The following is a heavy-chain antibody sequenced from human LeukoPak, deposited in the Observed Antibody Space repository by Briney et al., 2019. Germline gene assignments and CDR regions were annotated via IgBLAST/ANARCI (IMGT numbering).Heavy chain of an antibody. D-gene: IGHD4-17*01. CDR2: INGDGSTT. V-gene: IGHV3-74*01. CDR3: ARDPGPTVTY. CDR1: GFILSNYW. Sequence: TGGSLRLSCSASGFILSNYWMPWVRQAPGKGLVWVSRINGDGSTTSYADSVKGRFTISRDNAKNTLYLQMNSLRAEDTAVYFCARDPGPTVTYWGQGTLVTVSS. J-gene: IGHJ4*02.